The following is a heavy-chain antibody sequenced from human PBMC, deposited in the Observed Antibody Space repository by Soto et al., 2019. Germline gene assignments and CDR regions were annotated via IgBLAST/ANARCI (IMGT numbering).Heavy chain of an antibody. CDR2: ISPDDSDT. J-gene: IGHJ6*02. CDR1: GYSFATNW. V-gene: IGHV5-51*01. CDR3: ARLQGDCSGGSCPYYYYYDMDV. Sequence: GESLKISCKGSGYSFATNWIGWVRQRPGKGLEWMGIISPDDSDTRYSPSFQGQVTISADKSISTAYLQWSSLKASDTAMYYCARLQGDCSGGSCPYYYYYDMDVWGQGTTVTVSS. D-gene: IGHD2-15*01.